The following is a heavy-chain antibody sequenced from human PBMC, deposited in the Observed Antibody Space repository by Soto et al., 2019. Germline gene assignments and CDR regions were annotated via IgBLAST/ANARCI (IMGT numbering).Heavy chain of an antibody. CDR1: GFTFSSYD. CDR3: ARDTGGRENYYGLDV. CDR2: ITTAGDT. D-gene: IGHD3-16*01. Sequence: GGSLRLSCAASGFTFSSYDMHWVRQATGKGLEWVSAITTAGDTYYPGSVKGRFTISRENAKNSLYLQMNTLRAGDTAVYYCARDTGGRENYYGLDVWGQGTTVTVSS. V-gene: IGHV3-13*04. J-gene: IGHJ6*02.